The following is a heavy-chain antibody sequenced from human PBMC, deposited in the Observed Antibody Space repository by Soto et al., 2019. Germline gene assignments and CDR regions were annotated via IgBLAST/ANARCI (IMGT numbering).Heavy chain of an antibody. CDR1: GFSFGIYG. Sequence: QVQLVESGGGVVQPGGSMKLSCAASGFSFGIYGMHWLRQAPGKGLEWVAVISYDGGNTYSADWVKGRFTSSRDNSQNTLYLQLSSLRPEDTAVYYCAIAYGGNSYSGWYFDLWGRGTLVTVSS. J-gene: IGHJ2*01. D-gene: IGHD2-15*01. V-gene: IGHV3-30*03. CDR3: AIAYGGNSYSGWYFDL. CDR2: ISYDGGNT.